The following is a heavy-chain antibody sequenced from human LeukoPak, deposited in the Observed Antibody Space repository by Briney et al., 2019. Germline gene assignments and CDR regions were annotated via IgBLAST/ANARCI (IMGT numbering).Heavy chain of an antibody. Sequence: GGTLRLSCAASGFTFSSYGTSWVRQAPGKGLEWVAVISYDGSNKYYADSVKGRFTASRDNSKNTLYLRVSSLRVDDTAVYYCARDPRGPTGYDSSARDTFDYWGQGTLVTVSS. J-gene: IGHJ4*02. V-gene: IGHV3-30*03. CDR2: ISYDGSNK. D-gene: IGHD3-22*01. CDR1: GFTFSSYG. CDR3: ARDPRGPTGYDSSARDTFDY.